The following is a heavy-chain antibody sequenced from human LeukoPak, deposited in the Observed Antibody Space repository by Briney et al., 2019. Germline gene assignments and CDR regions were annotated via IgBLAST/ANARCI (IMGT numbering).Heavy chain of an antibody. CDR2: ISGSGGST. Sequence: GGSLRLSCAASGFTFSSYAMSWVRQAPGKGLEWVSAISGSGGSTYYADSVKGRFTISRDNAKNSLYLQMNSLRAADTAVYYCARSGYYYDSSGYSRFDYWGQGTLVTVSS. J-gene: IGHJ4*02. CDR1: GFTFSSYA. CDR3: ARSGYYYDSSGYSRFDY. D-gene: IGHD3-22*01. V-gene: IGHV3-23*01.